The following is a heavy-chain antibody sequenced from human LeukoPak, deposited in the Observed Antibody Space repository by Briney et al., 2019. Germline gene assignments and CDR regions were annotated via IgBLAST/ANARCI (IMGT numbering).Heavy chain of an antibody. CDR2: ISHSGST. D-gene: IGHD5-18*01. J-gene: IGHJ4*02. Sequence: SETLSLTCAVSGYSISSGYYWGWIRQPPGKGLEWIGSISHSGSTYYNPSLKSRVTISVDTSKNQFSLKLSSVTAADTAVYYCARGVFGGYSYGSVFDYWGQGTLVTVSS. CDR3: ARGVFGGYSYGSVFDY. V-gene: IGHV4-38-2*01. CDR1: GYSISSGYY.